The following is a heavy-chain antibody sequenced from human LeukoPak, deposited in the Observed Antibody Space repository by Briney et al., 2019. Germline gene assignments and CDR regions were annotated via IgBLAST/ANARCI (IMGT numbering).Heavy chain of an antibody. V-gene: IGHV4-39*02. Sequence: SETLSLTCTVSGGSISSTSYYWGWIRQPPGKGLEWIGSIYYSGDTYYNPSLKSRVTISVDTSKSQFSLRLSSVTAADTAVYYCAREPFWSGYYSNLHFDYWGQGTLVTVSS. D-gene: IGHD3-3*01. CDR3: AREPFWSGYYSNLHFDY. CDR2: IYYSGDT. J-gene: IGHJ4*02. CDR1: GGSISSTSYY.